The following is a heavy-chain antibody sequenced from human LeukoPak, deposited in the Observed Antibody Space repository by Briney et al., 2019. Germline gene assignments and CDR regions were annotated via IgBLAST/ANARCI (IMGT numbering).Heavy chain of an antibody. CDR1: GFTFSSYW. J-gene: IGHJ4*02. D-gene: IGHD2-15*01. V-gene: IGHV3-7*05. CDR3: ARDGGAFCSGGSCYFDY. Sequence: PGGSLRLSRAASGFTFSSYWMSWVRQAPGKGLEWVANIKQDGSDKYYVDSVKGRFTISRDNAKNSLYLQMNSLRAEDTAVYYCARDGGAFCSGGSCYFDYWGQGTLVTVSS. CDR2: IKQDGSDK.